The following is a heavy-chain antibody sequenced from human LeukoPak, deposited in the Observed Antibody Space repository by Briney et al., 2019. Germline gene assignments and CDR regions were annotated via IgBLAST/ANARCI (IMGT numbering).Heavy chain of an antibody. Sequence: SETLSLTCAVYGGPFTDYSGYSWTWIRQPPGKGLECIGEINHSGSPNYNPSLESRLTISVDTSKRQFSLKLNSVTAADAAVYHCARVRHDPLEYWYYIDLWGNGTMVTVSS. CDR1: GGPFTDYSGYS. J-gene: IGHJ6*03. V-gene: IGHV4-34*01. CDR3: ARVRHDPLEYWYYIDL. D-gene: IGHD2-8*02. CDR2: INHSGSP.